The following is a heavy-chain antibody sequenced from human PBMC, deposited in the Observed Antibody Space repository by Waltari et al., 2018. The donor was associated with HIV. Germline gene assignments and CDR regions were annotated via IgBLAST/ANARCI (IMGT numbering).Heavy chain of an antibody. CDR3: ARDGDSSGYYYSGGRLDY. Sequence: QVQLVQSGAEVKKPGSSVKVSCKASGGTFSSYAISWVRQAPGQGLEWMGGIIPIFGTANYAQKFQGRVTITADESTSTAYMELSSLRSEDTAVYYCARDGDSSGYYYSGGRLDYWGQGTMVTVSS. D-gene: IGHD3-22*01. CDR2: IIPIFGTA. J-gene: IGHJ4*02. CDR1: GGTFSSYA. V-gene: IGHV1-69*01.